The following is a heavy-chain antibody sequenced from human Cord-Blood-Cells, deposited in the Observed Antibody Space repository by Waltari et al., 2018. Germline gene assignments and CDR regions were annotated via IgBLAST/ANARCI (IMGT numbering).Heavy chain of an antibody. CDR2: ISGIGGSK. J-gene: IGHJ4*02. CDR1: GFTFSSYA. CDR3: AKDRRGGWDDY. Sequence: EVQLVESGGGLVQPGGSLRLSCAASGFTFSSYAMSWVRQAPGTGVEWGSAISGIGGSKYYADSVKVRFTISRDNSKNSLYLQMNSLRAEDTAVYDCAKDRRGGWDDYWGQGTLVTVSS. V-gene: IGHV3-23*04. D-gene: IGHD6-19*01.